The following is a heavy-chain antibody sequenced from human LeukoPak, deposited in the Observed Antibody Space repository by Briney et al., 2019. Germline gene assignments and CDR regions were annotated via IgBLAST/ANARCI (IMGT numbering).Heavy chain of an antibody. CDR2: IYYSGST. V-gene: IGHV4-39*01. D-gene: IGHD5-18*01. CDR3: ASTRQGGYSYGPKGLIDY. CDR1: GGSISSSSYY. Sequence: PSETLSLTCTVSGGSISSSSYYWGWIRQPPGKGLEWIGSIYYSGSTYYNPSLKSRVTISVDTSKNQFSLKLSSVTAADTAVYYCASTRQGGYSYGPKGLIDYWGQGTLVTVSS. J-gene: IGHJ4*02.